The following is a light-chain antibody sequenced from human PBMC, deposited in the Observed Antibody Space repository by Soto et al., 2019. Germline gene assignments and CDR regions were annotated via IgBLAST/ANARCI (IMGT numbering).Light chain of an antibody. CDR1: QSLGSD. Sequence: IGFTQSPRSLSLSPGERATLSCRASQSLGSDLAWYQQKPGQAPRLLIFGASARPTGIPARISGSGSGTEFTLTISSLRSEDFAVYFSPHYYNWLRTFGQRTKVDI. J-gene: IGKJ1*01. V-gene: IGKV3-15*01. CDR3: PHYYNWLRT. CDR2: GAS.